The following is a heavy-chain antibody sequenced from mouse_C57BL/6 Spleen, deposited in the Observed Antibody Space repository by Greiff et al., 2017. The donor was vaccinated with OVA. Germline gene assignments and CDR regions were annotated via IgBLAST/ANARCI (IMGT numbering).Heavy chain of an antibody. J-gene: IGHJ3*01. D-gene: IGHD1-1*01. CDR3: TREEDYYGSSSFAY. V-gene: IGHV1-15*01. Sequence: QVQLQQSGAELVRPGASVTLYCKASGYTFTDYEMHWVKQTPVHGLEWIGAIDPETGGTAYNQKFKGKAILTADKSSSTAYMELRSLTSEDSAVYYCTREEDYYGSSSFAYWGQGTLVTVSA. CDR2: IDPETGGT. CDR1: GYTFTDYE.